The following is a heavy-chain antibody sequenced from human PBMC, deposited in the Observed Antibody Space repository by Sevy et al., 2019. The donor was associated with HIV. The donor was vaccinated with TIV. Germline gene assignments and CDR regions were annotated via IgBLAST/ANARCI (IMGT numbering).Heavy chain of an antibody. V-gene: IGHV1-18*01. CDR3: ARVFGGRLYNGRFDP. Sequence: ASVKVSCKASGYSFTTYAITWVRQAPGQRLEWMGWISPFHGNTNYAQKLQGRVSMTTDTSTSTAYMELTSLRSDDTAVYYCARVFGGRLYNGRFDPWGQGTLVTVSS. CDR2: ISPFHGNT. D-gene: IGHD3-16*01. CDR1: GYSFTTYA. J-gene: IGHJ5*02.